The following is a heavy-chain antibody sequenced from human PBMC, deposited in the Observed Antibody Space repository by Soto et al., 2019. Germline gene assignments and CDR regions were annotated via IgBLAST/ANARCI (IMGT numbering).Heavy chain of an antibody. J-gene: IGHJ4*02. Sequence: EVQLVESGGGLVKPGGSLRLSCAASGFTFSNAWMSWVRQAPGKGLEWVGRIKSKTDGGTTDYAAPVKGRFTISRDDSKNTLYLQKNSLKTEDTAVYYCTTSGGYYGSGRDYWGQGTLVTVSS. CDR1: GFTFSNAW. V-gene: IGHV3-15*01. CDR2: IKSKTDGGTT. CDR3: TTSGGYYGSGRDY. D-gene: IGHD3-10*01.